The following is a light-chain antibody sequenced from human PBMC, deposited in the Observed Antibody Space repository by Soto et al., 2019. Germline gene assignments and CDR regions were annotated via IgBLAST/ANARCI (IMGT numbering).Light chain of an antibody. Sequence: EVVLTQSPATLSVSPGDRATLSCRASQDIGSAVAWYHQRSGQAPRLLIYDASNRATGIPARFSGSGSGTEFTLTISSLQSEDFAVYYCQQYNNWPLTFGGGTKVDI. CDR3: QQYNNWPLT. V-gene: IGKV3D-15*01. CDR2: DAS. CDR1: QDIGSA. J-gene: IGKJ4*01.